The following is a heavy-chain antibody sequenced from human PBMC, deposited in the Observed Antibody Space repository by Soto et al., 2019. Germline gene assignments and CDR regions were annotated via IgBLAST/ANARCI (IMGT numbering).Heavy chain of an antibody. Sequence: SETLSLTCAVYGGSFIGYYWSWIRQPPGKGLEWIGEINHSGSTNYNPSLKSRVTISVDTSKNQFSLKLSSVTAADTAVYYCARGSDYVWGSYPVVFDPWGQGALVTVSS. D-gene: IGHD3-16*02. J-gene: IGHJ5*02. CDR2: INHSGST. CDR3: ARGSDYVWGSYPVVFDP. CDR1: GGSFIGYY. V-gene: IGHV4-34*01.